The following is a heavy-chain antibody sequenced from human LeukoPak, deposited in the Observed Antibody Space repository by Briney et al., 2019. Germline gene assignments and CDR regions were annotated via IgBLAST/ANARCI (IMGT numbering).Heavy chain of an antibody. Sequence: GGSLRLSCAASGFTFSSYAMHWVRQAPGKGLEWVAVISYDGSNKYYADSVKGRFTISRDNSKNTLYLQMNSLRAEDTAVYYCARVSGDHKEYYYYMDVWGKGTTVTVSS. CDR1: GFTFSSYA. CDR3: ARVSGDHKEYYYYMDV. CDR2: ISYDGSNK. J-gene: IGHJ6*03. D-gene: IGHD7-27*01. V-gene: IGHV3-30-3*01.